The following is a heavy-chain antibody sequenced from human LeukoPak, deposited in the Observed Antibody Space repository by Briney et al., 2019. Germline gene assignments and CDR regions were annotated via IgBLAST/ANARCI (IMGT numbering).Heavy chain of an antibody. CDR1: GGTFSSYA. D-gene: IGHD3-3*01. V-gene: IGHV1-2*06. CDR2: INPNSGGT. CDR3: ARDHSQNDFWSGYYRGAAGNWFDP. J-gene: IGHJ5*02. Sequence: GASVKVSCKASGGTFSSYAISWVRQAPGQGLEWMGRINPNSGGTNYAQKFQGRVTMTRDTSISTAYMELSRLRSDDTAVYYCARDHSQNDFWSGYYRGAAGNWFDPWGQGTLVTVSS.